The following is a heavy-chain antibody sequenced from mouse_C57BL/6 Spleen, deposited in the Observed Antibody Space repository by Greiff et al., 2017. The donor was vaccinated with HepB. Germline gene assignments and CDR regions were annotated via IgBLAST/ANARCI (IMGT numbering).Heavy chain of an antibody. J-gene: IGHJ3*01. CDR1: GYAFSSSW. CDR3: ARGHDGYSAWFAY. CDR2: IYPGDGDT. V-gene: IGHV1-82*01. D-gene: IGHD2-3*01. Sequence: VQLQQSGPELVKPGASVKISCKASGYAFSSSWMNWVKQRPGKGLEWIGRIYPGDGDTNYNGKFKGKATLTADKSSSTAYMQLSSLTSEDSAVYFCARGHDGYSAWFAYWGQGTLVTVSA.